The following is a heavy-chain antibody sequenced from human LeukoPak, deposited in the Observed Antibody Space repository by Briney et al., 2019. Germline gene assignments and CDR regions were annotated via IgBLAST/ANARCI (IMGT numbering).Heavy chain of an antibody. J-gene: IGHJ4*02. CDR2: IDPSDSST. CDR3: ARQGGNYYDSSGYYSYFDY. Sequence: GESLLISCKCSGYSFTSYWISWVRQMPGKGLEWMGRIDPSDSSTNYSPSLQGHVTISADKSISTAYLQWSSLKASDTAMYYCARQGGNYYDSSGYYSYFDYWGQGTLVTVSS. V-gene: IGHV5-10-1*01. CDR1: GYSFTSYW. D-gene: IGHD3-22*01.